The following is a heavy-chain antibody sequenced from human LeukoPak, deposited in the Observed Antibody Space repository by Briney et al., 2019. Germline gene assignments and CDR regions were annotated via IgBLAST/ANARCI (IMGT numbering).Heavy chain of an antibody. CDR3: ARDRNYDFWRTYDY. V-gene: IGHV3-9*01. CDR1: GFTFDDYA. D-gene: IGHD3-3*01. Sequence: GGSLRLSCAASGFTFDDYAMHWVRQAPGKGPEWVSGINWNSGSIGYADSVKGRFTISRDNAKNSLYLQMNSLRAEDTAFYYCARDRNYDFWRTYDYWGQGTLVTVSS. CDR2: INWNSGSI. J-gene: IGHJ4*02.